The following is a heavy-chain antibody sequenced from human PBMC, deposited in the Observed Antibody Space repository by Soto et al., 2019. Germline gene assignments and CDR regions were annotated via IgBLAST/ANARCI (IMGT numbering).Heavy chain of an antibody. Sequence: GRSLRLHCRVAGCTISSYGIHRVRQDQGKGLEWVAVISYDGSNKYYADSVKGRFTISRDNSKNTLYLQMNSLRAEDTAVYYCAKIYCISTSCYNYYYGMDVWGEGTTVTVSS. J-gene: IGHJ6*04. CDR1: GCTISSYG. CDR3: AKIYCISTSCYNYYYGMDV. D-gene: IGHD2-2*02. V-gene: IGHV3-30*18. CDR2: ISYDGSNK.